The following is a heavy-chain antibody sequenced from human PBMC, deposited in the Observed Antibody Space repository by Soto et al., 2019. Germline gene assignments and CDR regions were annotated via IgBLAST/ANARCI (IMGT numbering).Heavy chain of an antibody. CDR3: ARDFDYSSLLVDY. V-gene: IGHV3-33*01. CDR1: GFTFSSYG. CDR2: IWYDGSNK. Sequence: VQLVESGGGVVQPGRSLRLSCAASGFTFSSYGMHWVRQAPGKGLEWVAVIWYDGSNKYYADSVKGRFTISRDNSKNTLYLQMNSLRAEDTAVYYCARDFDYSSLLVDYWGQGTLVTVSS. D-gene: IGHD4-4*01. J-gene: IGHJ4*02.